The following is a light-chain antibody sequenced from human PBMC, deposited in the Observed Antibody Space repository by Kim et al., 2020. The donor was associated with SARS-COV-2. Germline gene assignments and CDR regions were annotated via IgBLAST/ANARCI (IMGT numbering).Light chain of an antibody. V-gene: IGLV3-19*01. Sequence: VALGQTARITCQGDSLRTYYATWYQQKPGQAPILVIYGKNTRPSGIPDRFSGSTSGNTASLTITGTQAGDEADYYCNSRDSNDNVVFGGGTRLTVL. J-gene: IGLJ2*01. CDR1: SLRTYY. CDR3: NSRDSNDNVV. CDR2: GKN.